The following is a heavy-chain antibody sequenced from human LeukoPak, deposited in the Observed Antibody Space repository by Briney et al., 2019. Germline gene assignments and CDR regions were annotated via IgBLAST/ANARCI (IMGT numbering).Heavy chain of an antibody. CDR1: GGSISSYY. J-gene: IGHJ5*02. Sequence: SETLSLTCTVSGGSISSYYWSWIRQPAGKGLEWIGRIYTSGSTNYNPSLKSRVTMSVDTSKNQFSLKLSSVPAADTAVYYCARDYYDFWSGYPMDWFDPWGQGTLVTVSS. CDR3: ARDYYDFWSGYPMDWFDP. CDR2: IYTSGST. D-gene: IGHD3-3*01. V-gene: IGHV4-4*07.